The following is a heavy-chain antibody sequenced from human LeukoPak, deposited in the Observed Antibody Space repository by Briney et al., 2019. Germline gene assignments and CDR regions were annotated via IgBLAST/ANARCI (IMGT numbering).Heavy chain of an antibody. CDR3: ARDRRGSWSDFDY. J-gene: IGHJ4*02. CDR2: IYYSGST. V-gene: IGHV4-59*12. D-gene: IGHD6-13*01. CDR1: GGSISSYY. Sequence: SETLSLTCTVSGGSISSYYWSWIRQPPGKGLEWIGYIYYSGSTNYNPSLKSRVTISVDTSKNQFSLKLSSVTAADTAVYYCARDRRGSWSDFDYWGQGTLVTVSS.